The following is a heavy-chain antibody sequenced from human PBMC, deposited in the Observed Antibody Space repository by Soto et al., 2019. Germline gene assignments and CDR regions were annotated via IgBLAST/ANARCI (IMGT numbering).Heavy chain of an antibody. CDR3: AREGGTLNWFDP. J-gene: IGHJ5*02. D-gene: IGHD6-25*01. V-gene: IGHV1-69*13. Sequence: SVKVSCKASGGTFSSYAISWVRQAPGQGLEWRGGIIPIFGTANYAQKFQGRVTITADESTSTAYMELSSLRSEDTAVYYCAREGGTLNWFDPWGQGTLVTVSS. CDR2: IIPIFGTA. CDR1: GGTFSSYA.